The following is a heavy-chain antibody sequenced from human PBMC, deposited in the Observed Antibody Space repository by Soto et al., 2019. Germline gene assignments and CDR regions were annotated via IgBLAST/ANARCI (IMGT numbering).Heavy chain of an antibody. CDR3: ARLDGGPLSPYYYGTEV. Sequence: PWGSRRLSCAASGFTFSSYEMNWVRQAPGKGLEWGSYISSSGSTIYYADSVKGRFTISRDNAKSSLYLQLNSLRAEDTAVYYWARLDGGPLSPYYYGTEVLGQETSV. CDR2: ISSSGSTI. CDR1: GFTFSSYE. J-gene: IGHJ6*02. V-gene: IGHV3-48*03. D-gene: IGHD3-10*01.